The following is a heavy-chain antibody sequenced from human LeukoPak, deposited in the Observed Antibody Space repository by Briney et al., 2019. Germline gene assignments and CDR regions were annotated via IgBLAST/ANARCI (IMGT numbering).Heavy chain of an antibody. CDR1: GFTFSNYG. Sequence: GRALRLSCAASGFTFSNYGMHWVREAPGKGQEWGAVISYDGSNKYYADSVKGRFTISRDNSKNTLYLQMNSLRAEDTAVYYCAKDRGLRYFDWLSELDYWGQGTLVTVSS. CDR3: AKDRGLRYFDWLSELDY. V-gene: IGHV3-30*18. D-gene: IGHD3-9*01. J-gene: IGHJ4*02. CDR2: ISYDGSNK.